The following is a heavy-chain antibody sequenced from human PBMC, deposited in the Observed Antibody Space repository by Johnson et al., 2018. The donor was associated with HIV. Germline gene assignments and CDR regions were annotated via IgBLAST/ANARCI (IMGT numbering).Heavy chain of an antibody. CDR2: ISFDGTNK. Sequence: QVQLVESGGGVVQPGRSLRLSCAASGFTFSSNAMHWVRQSPGKGLEWVAVISFDGTNKYYADSVKGRFTISRDNSKNTLYLQMNSLRAEDTAVYYCAKDPMVATPANAFDIWGQGTMVTVSS. CDR3: AKDPMVATPANAFDI. J-gene: IGHJ3*02. CDR1: GFTFSSNA. D-gene: IGHD5-12*01. V-gene: IGHV3-30*18.